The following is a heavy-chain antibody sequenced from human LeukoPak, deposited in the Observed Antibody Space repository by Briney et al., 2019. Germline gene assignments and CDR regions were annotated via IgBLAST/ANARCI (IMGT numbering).Heavy chain of an antibody. CDR3: ARDFEVGANYFDY. Sequence: GGSLRLSCAASGFTFSSYSMNWVRQAPGKGLEWVSSISSSSSYIYYADSVKGRFTISRDNAKNSLYLQMNSLRAEDTAVYYCARDFEVGANYFDYWGQGTLVTVSS. J-gene: IGHJ4*02. CDR1: GFTFSSYS. V-gene: IGHV3-21*01. CDR2: ISSSSSYI. D-gene: IGHD1-26*01.